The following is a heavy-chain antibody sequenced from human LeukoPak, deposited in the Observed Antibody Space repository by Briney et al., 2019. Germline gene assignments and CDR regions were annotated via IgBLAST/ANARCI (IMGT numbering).Heavy chain of an antibody. V-gene: IGHV4-59*08. J-gene: IGHJ4*02. D-gene: IGHD1-26*01. CDR1: GVSISRYY. Sequence: SETLSLTCTVSGVSISRYYWSWIRQPPGKGLEWIGYIFYSGNTIYNPSLKSRVTISVDTSKNHFSLRLRSVTAADTAVYYCARLAAISGSDYPDDWGQGTLVTVSS. CDR2: IFYSGNT. CDR3: ARLAAISGSDYPDD.